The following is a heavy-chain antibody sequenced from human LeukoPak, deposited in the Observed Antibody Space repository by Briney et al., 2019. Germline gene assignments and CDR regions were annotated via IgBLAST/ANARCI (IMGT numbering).Heavy chain of an antibody. CDR2: ISLSSSYI. CDR1: GFTFSSYS. D-gene: IGHD3-9*01. CDR3: ARDTYYESLAGPSRLDV. Sequence: GGSLRLSCAASGFTFSSYSMNWVRQAPGKGLEWVSSISLSSSYIYYADSVKGRFTITSDNAKNSLYLQMNSLRAEDTAVYYCARDTYYESLAGPSRLDVWGKGTTVTVSS. J-gene: IGHJ6*04. V-gene: IGHV3-21*04.